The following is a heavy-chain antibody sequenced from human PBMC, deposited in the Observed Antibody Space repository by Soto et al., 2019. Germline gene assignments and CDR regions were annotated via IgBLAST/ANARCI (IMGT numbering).Heavy chain of an antibody. CDR2: IYPGDSDT. D-gene: IGHD3-22*01. V-gene: IGHV5-51*01. J-gene: IGHJ4*02. Sequence: PGVSLKISCKGSGYSFTSYWIGWVRQMPGKGLEWMGIIYPGDSDTRYSPSFQGQVTISADKSIRTPYLQWSSLKASDTAMYYCARRRGWESNSGYPDYWGQGTLVTVSS. CDR1: GYSFTSYW. CDR3: ARRRGWESNSGYPDY.